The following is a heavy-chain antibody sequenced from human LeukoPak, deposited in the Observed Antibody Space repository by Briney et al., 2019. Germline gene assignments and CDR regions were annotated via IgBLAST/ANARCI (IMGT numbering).Heavy chain of an antibody. D-gene: IGHD6-13*01. Sequence: PGGSLRLSCAASGSTFDDYAMHWVRQAPGKGLEWVSGISWNSGSIGYADSVKGRFTISRDNAKNSLYLQMNSLRAEDTALYYCAKNAAAGRYYYGMDVWGQGTTVTVSS. V-gene: IGHV3-9*01. CDR1: GSTFDDYA. CDR2: ISWNSGSI. CDR3: AKNAAAGRYYYGMDV. J-gene: IGHJ6*02.